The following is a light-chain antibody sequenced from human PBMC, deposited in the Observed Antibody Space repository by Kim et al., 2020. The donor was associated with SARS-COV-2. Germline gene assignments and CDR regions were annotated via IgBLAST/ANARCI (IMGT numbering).Light chain of an antibody. Sequence: TCTFPSDINVVSHNVYWFKQKPGSPPRYLLYYFSDSDKGQGSGVPSRFSGSKDASANTGILLISGLQSEDEADYYCMIWPRNAVLFGGGTQLTVL. V-gene: IGLV5-37*01. J-gene: IGLJ2*01. CDR2: YFSDSDK. CDR3: MIWPRNAVL. CDR1: SDINVVSHN.